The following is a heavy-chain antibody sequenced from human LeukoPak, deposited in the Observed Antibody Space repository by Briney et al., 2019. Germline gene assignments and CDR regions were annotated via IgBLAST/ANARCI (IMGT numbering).Heavy chain of an antibody. V-gene: IGHV3-23*01. CDR3: AKGVLSFRYFDY. CDR2: ISGSGGTT. Sequence: GGTLRLSCAASGFTFSSYGMSWGRRGPGKGLEGVSGISGSGGTTYYADSVKGRCTISRDNSKNTLYLQMNSLRAEDTAEYYCAKGVLSFRYFDYWGQGTLVTVSS. D-gene: IGHD3-9*01. CDR1: GFTFSSYG. J-gene: IGHJ4*02.